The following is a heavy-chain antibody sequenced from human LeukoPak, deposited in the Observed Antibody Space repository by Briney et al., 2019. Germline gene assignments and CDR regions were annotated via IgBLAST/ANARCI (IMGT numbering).Heavy chain of an antibody. CDR2: LDPEDGET. D-gene: IGHD3-10*01. CDR1: GYTLTELS. Sequence: ASVKVSCKVSGYTLTELSMHWVRQAPGKGLEWMGGLDPEDGETIYAQKFQGRVTMTEDTSTDTAYMELSSLRSEDTAVYYCATRGGSGRFSENWFDPRGQGTLVTVSS. V-gene: IGHV1-24*01. J-gene: IGHJ5*02. CDR3: ATRGGSGRFSENWFDP.